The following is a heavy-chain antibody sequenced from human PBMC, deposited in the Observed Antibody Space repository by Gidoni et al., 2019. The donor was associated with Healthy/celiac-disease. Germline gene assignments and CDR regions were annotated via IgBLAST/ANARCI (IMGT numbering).Heavy chain of an antibody. V-gene: IGHV3-21*01. Sequence: VQLVESGCVLFKPGGSLRLSCAASGFTFSSYSMNWVRQAPGKGLEWVSSISSSSSYIYYADSVKGRFTISRDNAKNSLYLQMNSLRAEETAVYYCARDLVGDEDYWGQGTLVTVSS. CDR2: ISSSSSYI. J-gene: IGHJ4*02. CDR3: ARDLVGDEDY. CDR1: GFTFSSYS. D-gene: IGHD1-26*01.